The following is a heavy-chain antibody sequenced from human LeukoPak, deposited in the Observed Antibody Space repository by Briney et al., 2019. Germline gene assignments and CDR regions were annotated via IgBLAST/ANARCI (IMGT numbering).Heavy chain of an antibody. J-gene: IGHJ5*02. Sequence: GGSLRLSCAASGFTFSSYWMHWVRQAPGKGLVWVSRISSDGSSTSYADSVKGRFSTSRDNAKNTLYLQMNSLRAEDTAVYYCAKAVGTTNMGSWAQEALVTVSS. V-gene: IGHV3-74*01. CDR1: GFTFSSYW. CDR2: ISSDGSST. CDR3: AKAVGTTNMGS. D-gene: IGHD2-2*01.